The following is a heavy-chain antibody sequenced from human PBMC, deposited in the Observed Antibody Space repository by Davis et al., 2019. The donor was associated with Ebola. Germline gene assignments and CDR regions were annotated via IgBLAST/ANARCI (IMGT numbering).Heavy chain of an antibody. V-gene: IGHV3-74*01. Sequence: GESLKISCAASGFTFSTHWIHWVRQAPGKGLEWVSRINSDGSSTTYADSVKGRFTVARDNSKNTLYLEMNSLRAGDTAVYYCVRVSYQLLDYYYYYMDIWGNGTTVTVSS. CDR2: INSDGSST. D-gene: IGHD2-2*01. J-gene: IGHJ6*03. CDR1: GFTFSTHW. CDR3: VRVSYQLLDYYYYYMDI.